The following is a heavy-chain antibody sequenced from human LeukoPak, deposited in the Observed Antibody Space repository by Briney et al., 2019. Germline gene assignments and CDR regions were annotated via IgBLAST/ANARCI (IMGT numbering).Heavy chain of an antibody. D-gene: IGHD3-9*01. Sequence: SETLSLTCTVSGGSISSSSYYWGWIRQPPGKGLEWIVSIYYSGSTYYNPSLKSRVTISVDTSKNQFSLKLSSVTAADTAVYYCARQGRYFDESWGQGTLVTVSS. CDR1: GGSISSSSYY. CDR2: IYYSGST. J-gene: IGHJ4*02. CDR3: ARQGRYFDES. V-gene: IGHV4-39*01.